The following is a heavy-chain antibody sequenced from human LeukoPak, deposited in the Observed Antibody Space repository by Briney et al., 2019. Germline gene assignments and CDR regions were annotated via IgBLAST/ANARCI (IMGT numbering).Heavy chain of an antibody. CDR1: GGSISSSYW. CDR3: ARDSYGSGRNAFDI. D-gene: IGHD3-10*01. Sequence: PWGTLSLTCAVSGGSISSSYWWSWVRPPPGKGLEWIGEIYHSGSTNYNPSLKSRVTISVDMSKHQFSLKLSSVTAADTAVYYCARDSYGSGRNAFDIWGQGTVVTVSS. CDR2: IYHSGST. J-gene: IGHJ3*02. V-gene: IGHV4-4*02.